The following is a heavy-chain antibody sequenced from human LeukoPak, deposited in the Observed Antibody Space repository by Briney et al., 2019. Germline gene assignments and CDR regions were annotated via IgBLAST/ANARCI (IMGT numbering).Heavy chain of an antibody. CDR1: GFTFSDYY. Sequence: GGSLRLSCAASGFTFSDYYMSWIRQAPGKGLEWISYISPRSNTTYYADSVKGRFTISRDNAKNSLYLQMNSLRAEDTAVYYCARRIYYDNSGYRYWGQGTLVTVSS. V-gene: IGHV3-11*04. CDR2: ISPRSNTT. J-gene: IGHJ4*02. D-gene: IGHD3-22*01. CDR3: ARRIYYDNSGYRY.